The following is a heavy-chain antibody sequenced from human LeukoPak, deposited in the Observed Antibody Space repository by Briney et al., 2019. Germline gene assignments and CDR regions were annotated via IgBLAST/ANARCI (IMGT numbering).Heavy chain of an antibody. Sequence: SETLSLTCAVYGVSFSGYYWSWIRQPPGKGLEWIGEINHSGSTNYNPSLKSRVTISVDTSKNQFSLKLSSVTAADTAVYYCARPGYSSGWYGYWGQGTLVTVSS. CDR2: INHSGST. V-gene: IGHV4-34*01. CDR3: ARPGYSSGWYGY. J-gene: IGHJ4*02. D-gene: IGHD6-19*01. CDR1: GVSFSGYY.